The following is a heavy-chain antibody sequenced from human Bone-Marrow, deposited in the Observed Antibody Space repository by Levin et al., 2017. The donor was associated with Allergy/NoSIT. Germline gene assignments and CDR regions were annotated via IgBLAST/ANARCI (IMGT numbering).Heavy chain of an antibody. CDR3: AKDAGDSFDY. CDR2: ISYDGSNK. J-gene: IGHJ4*02. D-gene: IGHD2-8*02. Sequence: GGSLRLSCAASGFTFSSYGMHWVRQAPGKGLEWVAVISYDGSNKYYADSVKGRFTISRDNSKNTLYLQMNSLRAEDTAVYYCAKDAGDSFDYRGQGTLVTVS. V-gene: IGHV3-30*18. CDR1: GFTFSSYG.